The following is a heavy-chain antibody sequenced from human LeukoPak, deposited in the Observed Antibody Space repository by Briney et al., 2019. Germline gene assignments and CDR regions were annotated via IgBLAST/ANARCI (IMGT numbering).Heavy chain of an antibody. J-gene: IGHJ4*02. V-gene: IGHV1-2*04. CDR2: INPNSGGT. Sequence: ASVKASCKASGYTFTGYYMHWVRQAPGQGLEWMGWINPNSGGTNYAQKFQGWVTMTRDTSISTAYMELSRLRSDDTAVYYCARASAPQNYYDSSGVDYWGQGTLVTVSS. CDR3: ARASAPQNYYDSSGVDY. CDR1: GYTFTGYY. D-gene: IGHD3-22*01.